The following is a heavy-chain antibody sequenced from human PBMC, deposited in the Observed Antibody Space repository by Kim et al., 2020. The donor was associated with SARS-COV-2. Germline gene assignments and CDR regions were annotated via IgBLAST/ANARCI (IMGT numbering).Heavy chain of an antibody. J-gene: IGHJ5*02. Sequence: LKSRVTISVDTSKNQFSLKLSSVTAADTAVYYCAREEWIAAAGTLGRFDPWGQGTLVTVSS. CDR3: AREEWIAAAGTLGRFDP. D-gene: IGHD6-13*01. V-gene: IGHV4-31*02.